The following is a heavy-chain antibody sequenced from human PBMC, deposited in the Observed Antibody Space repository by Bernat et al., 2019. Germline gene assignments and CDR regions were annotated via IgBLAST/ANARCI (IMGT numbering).Heavy chain of an antibody. D-gene: IGHD3-16*01. CDR3: AKVSAPYFDY. CDR1: GFTFSDSG. Sequence: DVQLMESGGDLVQPGGSLRLSCAASGFTFSDSGMSWVRLPPGKGLEWVSTISSDGENTHYAGSVQGRFTISRDNSQSTLYLQMDSLRAEDAAIHYCAKVSAPYFDYWGQGALVTVSS. CDR2: ISSDGENT. J-gene: IGHJ4*02. V-gene: IGHV3-23*01.